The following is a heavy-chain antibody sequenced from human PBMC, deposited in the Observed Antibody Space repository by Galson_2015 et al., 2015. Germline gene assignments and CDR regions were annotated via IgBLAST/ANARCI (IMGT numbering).Heavy chain of an antibody. CDR1: GDSVSSTSAA. Sequence: CAISGDSVSSTSAAWNWIRQSPSRGLEWLGRTYYRSKWFSYSALSVRSRIRISPDTSKNLFSLQLNSVTPEDTAVYYCARAGQFYFDYWGQGILVTVSS. V-gene: IGHV6-1*01. J-gene: IGHJ4*02. CDR2: TYYRSKWFS. CDR3: ARAGQFYFDY.